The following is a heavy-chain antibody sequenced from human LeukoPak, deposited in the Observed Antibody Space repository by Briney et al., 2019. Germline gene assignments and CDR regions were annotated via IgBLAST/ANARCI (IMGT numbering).Heavy chain of an antibody. CDR2: IYYSGST. CDR3: ARVSVSQRGLGFDY. J-gene: IGHJ4*02. CDR1: GGSISSYY. Sequence: SETLSLTCTVSGGSISSYYWSWIRQPAGKGLEWIGYIYYSGSTNYNPSLKSRVTISVDTSKNQFSLKLNSVTAADTAVYYCARVSVSQRGLGFDYWGQGTLVTVSS. V-gene: IGHV4-59*12. D-gene: IGHD6-25*01.